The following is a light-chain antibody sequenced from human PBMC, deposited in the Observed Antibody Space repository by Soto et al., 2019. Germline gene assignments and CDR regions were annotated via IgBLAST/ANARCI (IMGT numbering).Light chain of an antibody. V-gene: IGLV2-14*01. CDR3: SSYTSSSLS. CDR2: DVS. J-gene: IGLJ3*02. Sequence: QSALTQPASMSGSPGQSITISCTGTSSDVGGYNYVSWYQQHPGKAPKLMIYDVSNRPSGVSNRFSGSKSGNTASLTISGLQAEDEADYYCSSYTSSSLSFGGGTKVTVL. CDR1: SSDVGGYNY.